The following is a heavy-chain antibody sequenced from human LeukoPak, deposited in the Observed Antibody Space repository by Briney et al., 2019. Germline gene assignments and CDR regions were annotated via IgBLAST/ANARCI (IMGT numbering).Heavy chain of an antibody. Sequence: GGSLRLSCAASGFTFSGSAMHWVRQASGKGLEWVGRIRSKASSYATAYAASVKGRFTISRDDSKNTAYLQMNSLKTEDTAVYYCTREKYYDFWSGYYTHMGYYYMDVWGKGTTVAVSS. CDR1: GFTFSGSA. D-gene: IGHD3-3*01. CDR3: TREKYYDFWSGYYTHMGYYYMDV. V-gene: IGHV3-73*01. J-gene: IGHJ6*03. CDR2: IRSKASSYAT.